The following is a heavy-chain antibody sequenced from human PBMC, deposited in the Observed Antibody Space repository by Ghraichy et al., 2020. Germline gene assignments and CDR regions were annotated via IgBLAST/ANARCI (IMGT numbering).Heavy chain of an antibody. CDR2: ISGAVGST. D-gene: IGHD3-16*01. CDR1: GFSFSRYA. J-gene: IGHJ4*02. Sequence: GGSLRLSCAASGFSFSRYAMAWVRQGPGKGLEWVSAISGAVGSTYYAKSVRGRFTISRDNSKNTLYLQMNSLRVEDTAVYYCAKYKQGIFGGPTKYWGQGTLVTVSS. CDR3: AKYKQGIFGGPTKY. V-gene: IGHV3-23*01.